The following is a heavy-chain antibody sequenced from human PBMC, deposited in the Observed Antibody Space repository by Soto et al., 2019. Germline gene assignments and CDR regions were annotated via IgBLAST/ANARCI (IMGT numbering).Heavy chain of an antibody. CDR2: MYYSGNT. CDR1: GGSISGYY. Sequence: SETLSLSCTVSGGSISGYYWSWIRQPPGKGLEWIGYMYYSGNTYYNPSLKSRVTLSVDTSKNQFSLKLSSVTAADTAVYYCARENCVSANCINWFDPWGQGTLVTVSS. J-gene: IGHJ5*02. CDR3: ARENCVSANCINWFDP. V-gene: IGHV4-59*12. D-gene: IGHD2-2*01.